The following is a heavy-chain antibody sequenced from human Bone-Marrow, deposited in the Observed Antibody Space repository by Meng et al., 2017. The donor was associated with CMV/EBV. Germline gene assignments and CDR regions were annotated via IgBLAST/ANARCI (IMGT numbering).Heavy chain of an antibody. CDR2: IYYSGST. V-gene: IGHV4-39*07. CDR1: GGSISSSSDY. CDR3: EREFRGVQNWFDH. Sequence: GSLRLSCTVSGGSISSSSDYWGWIRQPPGKGLEWIGRIYYSGSTYYNPSLKSRVTISVDTSKNQFSLKLSSVTAADTAVYYCEREFRGVQNWFDHWGQGTLVTVSS. J-gene: IGHJ5*02. D-gene: IGHD3-10*01.